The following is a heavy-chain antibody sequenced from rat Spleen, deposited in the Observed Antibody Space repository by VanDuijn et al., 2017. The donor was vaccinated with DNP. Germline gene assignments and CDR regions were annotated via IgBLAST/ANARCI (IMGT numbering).Heavy chain of an antibody. CDR1: GFSLTNYH. J-gene: IGHJ2*01. D-gene: IGHD1-11*01. CDR3: ASNYGGYSAPDY. CDR2: IQSGGST. V-gene: IGHV2-27*01. Sequence: QVQLRESGPGLVQPSQTLSLTCTVSGFSLTNYHVHWVRQPPGKGLEWMGRIQSGGSTDYNSAPKSRLSISRDTSKSQVFLKMDSLQTEDTGTYYCASNYGGYSAPDYWGQGVMVTVSS.